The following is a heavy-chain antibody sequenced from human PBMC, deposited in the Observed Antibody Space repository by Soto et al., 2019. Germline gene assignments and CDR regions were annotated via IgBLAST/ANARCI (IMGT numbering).Heavy chain of an antibody. D-gene: IGHD2-8*01. V-gene: IGHV3-74*01. J-gene: IGHJ4*02. Sequence: EVQLVDSGGGLVQPGGSLSLSCAASGFTFSSYWMHWVRQAPGKGLVGVSGINSDGSSTSYADSVKGRFPISRDNAKNTLYLKMNSLRAEDTAVYYCARDLRRDIVLMVYLDWGQGTLVTVSS. CDR3: ARDLRRDIVLMVYLD. CDR2: INSDGSST. CDR1: GFTFSSYW.